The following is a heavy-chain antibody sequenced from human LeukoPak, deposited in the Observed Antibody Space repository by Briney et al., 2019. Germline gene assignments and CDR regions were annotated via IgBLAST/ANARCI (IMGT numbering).Heavy chain of an antibody. V-gene: IGHV4-61*02. J-gene: IGHJ4*02. CDR3: ARELWSYDSSGYPFDY. D-gene: IGHD3-22*01. Sequence: PSETLSLTCTVSGYSITRGYFWGWIRQPAGKGLEWIGRIFTSGSTNYNPSLKSRVSISVDTSKNQFSLKLRSVTAADTAVYYCARELWSYDSSGYPFDYWGQGTLVTVSS. CDR1: GYSITRGYF. CDR2: IFTSGST.